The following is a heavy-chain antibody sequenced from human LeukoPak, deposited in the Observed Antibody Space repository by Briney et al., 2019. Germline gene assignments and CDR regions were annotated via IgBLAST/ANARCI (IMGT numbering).Heavy chain of an antibody. CDR2: ISGSGGST. V-gene: IGHV3-23*01. Sequence: GGSLRLSCAASGFTFSSYAMSWVRQAPGKGLEWVSAISGSGGSTYYADSVKGRFTISRDNSKNTLYLQMNSLRAEDTAVYYCARVGTMARRHAFDYWGQGTLVTVSS. J-gene: IGHJ4*02. CDR1: GFTFSSYA. CDR3: ARVGTMARRHAFDY. D-gene: IGHD3-10*01.